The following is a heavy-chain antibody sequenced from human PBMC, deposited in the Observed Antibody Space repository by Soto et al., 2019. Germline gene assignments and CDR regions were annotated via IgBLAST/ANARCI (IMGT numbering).Heavy chain of an antibody. CDR3: AKQYDSRGGPVDY. CDR2: IYSGGTT. CDR1: GFTVSSSY. J-gene: IGHJ4*02. D-gene: IGHD3-22*01. Sequence: EVQLVEFGGGLMQPGGSLGLSCAASGFTVSSSYMNWVRQAPGKGLEWVSIIYSGGTTYYADSVKGRFTISRDNSKNTVYLQMNSLRAEDTALYYCAKQYDSRGGPVDYWGQGTLVTVSS. V-gene: IGHV3-53*01.